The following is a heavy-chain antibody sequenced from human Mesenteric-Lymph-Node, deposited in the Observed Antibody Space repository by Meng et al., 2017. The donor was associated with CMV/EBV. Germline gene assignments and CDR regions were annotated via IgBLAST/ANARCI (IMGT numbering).Heavy chain of an antibody. Sequence: GSLRLSCTVSGGSINNYHWSWIRQPPGKGLEWIGYIYHSGSTDYNPSLKSRVAISVDTSKNQFSLRLSSVTAADTAVYYCAAHHDSNGWYLNMDVWGQGTTVTVSS. CDR1: GGSINNYH. D-gene: IGHD6-19*01. V-gene: IGHV4-59*03. J-gene: IGHJ6*02. CDR2: IYHSGST. CDR3: AAHHDSNGWYLNMDV.